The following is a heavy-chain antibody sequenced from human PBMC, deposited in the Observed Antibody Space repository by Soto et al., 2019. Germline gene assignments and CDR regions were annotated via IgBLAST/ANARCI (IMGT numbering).Heavy chain of an antibody. CDR3: ARVRPGLRSWDYFDY. CDR2: IYYSGST. CDR1: GGSISSGGYY. Sequence: ASETLSLTCTVSGGSISSGGYYWSWIRQHPGKGLEWIGYIYYSGSTYYNPSLKSRVTISVDTSKNQFSLKLSSVTAADTAVYYCARVRPGLRSWDYFDYWGQGTLVTVSS. J-gene: IGHJ4*02. V-gene: IGHV4-31*03. D-gene: IGHD3-3*01.